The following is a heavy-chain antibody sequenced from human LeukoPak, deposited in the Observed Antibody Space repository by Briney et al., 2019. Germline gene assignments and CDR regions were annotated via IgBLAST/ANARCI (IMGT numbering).Heavy chain of an antibody. Sequence: GASLQISCQGSGSSFTSYWIGWVRQLPGKGLEWMGIIYPGDSDTRYSPSFQGQVTISADKSISTAYLQWSSLKASDTAMYYCARPAGYCSGGSCYSGYSYGQNWFDPWGQGTLVTVSS. V-gene: IGHV5-51*01. CDR1: GSSFTSYW. J-gene: IGHJ5*02. D-gene: IGHD2-15*01. CDR3: ARPAGYCSGGSCYSGYSYGQNWFDP. CDR2: IYPGDSDT.